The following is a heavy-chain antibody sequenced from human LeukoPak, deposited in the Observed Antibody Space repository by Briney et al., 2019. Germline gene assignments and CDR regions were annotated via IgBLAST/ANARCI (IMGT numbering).Heavy chain of an antibody. Sequence: PGGSLRLSCAASGFTFDDYAMHWVRQAPGKGLEWVSGISWNSGSIGYADSVKGRFTISRDNAKNSLYLQMNSLRAEDTALYYWAARFIYGDYDYWGQGTLVTVSS. CDR2: ISWNSGSI. V-gene: IGHV3-9*01. CDR3: AARFIYGDYDY. D-gene: IGHD4-17*01. CDR1: GFTFDDYA. J-gene: IGHJ4*02.